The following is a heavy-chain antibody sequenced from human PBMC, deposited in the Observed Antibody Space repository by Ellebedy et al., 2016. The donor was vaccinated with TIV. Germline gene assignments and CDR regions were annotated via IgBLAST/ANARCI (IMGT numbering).Heavy chain of an antibody. CDR1: GFTFGSYW. Sequence: GESLKISCAASGFTFGSYWMSWVRQAPGEGLEWVSAISPSGNKTYYADSVLGRFTISRDNSKNTLYLQMNSLRAEDTAVYYCAKERGSYTLIDYWGQGTLVTVYS. CDR3: AKERGSYTLIDY. V-gene: IGHV3-23*01. D-gene: IGHD3-16*01. J-gene: IGHJ4*02. CDR2: ISPSGNKT.